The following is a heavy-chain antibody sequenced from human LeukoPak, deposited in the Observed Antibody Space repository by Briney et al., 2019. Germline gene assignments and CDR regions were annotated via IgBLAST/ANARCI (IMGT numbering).Heavy chain of an antibody. CDR2: IDPSDSYT. CDR3: ARPGATTVTNDYYGMDV. J-gene: IGHJ6*02. CDR1: GYSFTSYW. V-gene: IGHV5-10-1*01. D-gene: IGHD4-17*01. Sequence: GESLKISCKGSGYSFTSYWISWVRQMPGKGLEWMGRIDPSDSYTNYSPSFQGHATISADKSISTAYLQWSSLKASDTAMYYCARPGATTVTNDYYGMDVWGQGTTVTVSS.